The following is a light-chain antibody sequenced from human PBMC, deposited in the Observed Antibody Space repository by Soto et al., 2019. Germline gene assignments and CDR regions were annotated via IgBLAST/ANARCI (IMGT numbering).Light chain of an antibody. CDR2: SDN. J-gene: IGLJ7*01. Sequence: QSVLTQPPSASGTPGQRVTISCSGSSSNIGSSTVNWHQQLAGTAPKLLIYSDNRRPSGVPDRFSGSKSGTSASLAISGLQSEDEADYYCAAWDDSLIGPVFGGGTQLTVL. CDR1: SSNIGSST. V-gene: IGLV1-44*01. CDR3: AAWDDSLIGPV.